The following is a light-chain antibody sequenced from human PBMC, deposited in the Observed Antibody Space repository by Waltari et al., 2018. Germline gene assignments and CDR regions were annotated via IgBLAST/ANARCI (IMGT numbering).Light chain of an antibody. V-gene: IGLV1-40*01. CDR3: HSYDTSLSRSV. Sequence: QSVLTQAPSVSGAPGQRVTISCPGSSSNIGAGYGVLWYKQLPGAAPKLPIYEYPNGRLGGPDRFAGSKSGTSASRTIPGLQAEDEAAYYCHSYDTSLSRSVFGGGTKLSVL. CDR2: EYP. CDR1: SSNIGAGYG. J-gene: IGLJ2*01.